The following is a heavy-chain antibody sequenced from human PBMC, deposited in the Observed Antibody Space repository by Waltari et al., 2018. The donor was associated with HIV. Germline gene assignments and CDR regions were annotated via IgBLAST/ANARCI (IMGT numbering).Heavy chain of an antibody. V-gene: IGHV3-48*01. D-gene: IGHD3-16*01. CDR3: AREFGTIDNFDY. J-gene: IGHJ4*01. Sequence: EVQLVESGGGLVHPGGSLRLSCAASGYTFSSHTIIWVRQAPGKGREWVSEISSSSRTIYDADCVEGRITVSRDNARNSAYLQMNSLKVEDTAVYYCAREFGTIDNFDYWGQGTLVSVSS. CDR2: ISSSSRTI. CDR1: GYTFSSHT.